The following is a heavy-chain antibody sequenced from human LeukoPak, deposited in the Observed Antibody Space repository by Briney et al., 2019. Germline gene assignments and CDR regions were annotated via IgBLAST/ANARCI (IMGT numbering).Heavy chain of an antibody. CDR2: IYYSGST. CDR3: ARDISSSSGFDY. Sequence: SETLSLTCTVSGGSISYYYWSWIRQPPGKGLEWIAYIYYSGSTIYNPPLKSRVTISVDTFKNQFSLKLSSVTAADTAVYYCARDISSSSGFDYWGQGTLVTVSS. D-gene: IGHD6-6*01. J-gene: IGHJ4*02. V-gene: IGHV4-59*01. CDR1: GGSISYYY.